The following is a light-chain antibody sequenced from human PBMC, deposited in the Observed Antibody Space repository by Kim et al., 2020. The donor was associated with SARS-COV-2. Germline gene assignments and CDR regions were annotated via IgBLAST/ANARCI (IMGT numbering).Light chain of an antibody. J-gene: IGKJ5*01. V-gene: IGKV3-15*01. CDR2: GAS. CDR3: QQYNNWIT. Sequence: SVSPGERAPLSCRASQSVSSSLAWYQQKPGQAPRLLIYGASTRATGIPARFSGSGSGTEFTLTISSLQSEDLAVYYCQQYNNWITFGQGTRLEIK. CDR1: QSVSSS.